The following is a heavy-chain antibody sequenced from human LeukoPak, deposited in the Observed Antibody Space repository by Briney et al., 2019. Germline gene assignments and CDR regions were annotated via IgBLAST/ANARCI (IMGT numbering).Heavy chain of an antibody. D-gene: IGHD5-12*01. V-gene: IGHV5-51*01. Sequence: GASLQISCKTSGYKFSNFWIGWVRQPPGKGLEWMGVLYPDDSDTRYSPSFQGQVTISADKSIRTAYLQWRSLKASDTGLYYCARGRGAFHGYENFDFWGQGTPVTVSS. CDR1: GYKFSNFW. CDR3: ARGRGAFHGYENFDF. J-gene: IGHJ4*02. CDR2: LYPDDSDT.